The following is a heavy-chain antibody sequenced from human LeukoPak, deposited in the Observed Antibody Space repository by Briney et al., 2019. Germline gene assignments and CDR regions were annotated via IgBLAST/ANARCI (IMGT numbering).Heavy chain of an antibody. CDR1: GFTFSSYA. J-gene: IGHJ5*02. V-gene: IGHV3-23*01. CDR3: AKSYYDFWSGYYIGNNWFDP. Sequence: GGSLRLSCAASGFTFSSYAMSWVRQAPGKGLEWGSAISGSGGSTYYADSVKGRFTISRDNSKNTLYLQMNSLRAEDTAVYYCAKSYYDFWSGYYIGNNWFDPWGQGTLVTVSS. CDR2: ISGSGGST. D-gene: IGHD3-3*01.